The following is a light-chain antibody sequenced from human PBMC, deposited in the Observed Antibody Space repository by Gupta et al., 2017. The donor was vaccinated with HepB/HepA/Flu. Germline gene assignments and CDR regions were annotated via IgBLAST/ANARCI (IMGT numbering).Light chain of an antibody. CDR2: EVT. Sequence: QSALTQPASVPGSPGQSITISCTGTSSDLGTYNLVSWYQHHPGKAPKLIIYEVTKRPSSVSTRFSGSKSGNTASLTISGLQAEDEASYYCCSYAGANTYVFGTGTQVTVL. CDR3: CSYAGANTYV. V-gene: IGLV2-23*02. J-gene: IGLJ1*01. CDR1: SSDLGTYNL.